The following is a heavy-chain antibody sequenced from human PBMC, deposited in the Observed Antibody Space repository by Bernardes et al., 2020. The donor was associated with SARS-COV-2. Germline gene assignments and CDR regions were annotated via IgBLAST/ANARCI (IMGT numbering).Heavy chain of an antibody. D-gene: IGHD3-22*01. J-gene: IGHJ3*02. Sequence: SETLSLTCDVYGGSFRGYYWSWIRQPPGKGLEWIGEMNHRGSTNYNPSPKSRVTISVDSSKNQFSLKLNSVTAADTAVYYCARGARISMIVVVMPQAAFDIWGQGTTVTVSS. V-gene: IGHV4-34*01. CDR3: ARGARISMIVVVMPQAAFDI. CDR1: GGSFRGYY. CDR2: MNHRGST.